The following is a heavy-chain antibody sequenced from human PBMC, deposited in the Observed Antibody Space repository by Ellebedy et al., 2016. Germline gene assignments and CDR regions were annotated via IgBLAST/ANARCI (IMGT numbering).Heavy chain of an antibody. D-gene: IGHD1-14*01. CDR3: ARHEPYYYYGMDV. CDR1: GYSFTSYW. V-gene: IGHV5-51*01. J-gene: IGHJ6*02. Sequence: GESLKISCKGSGYSFTSYWIGWVRQVPGKGLEWMGIIYPGDSDTRYSPSFQGQVTISADKSISTAYLQWSSLKASDTAMYYCARHEPYYYYGMDVWGQGTTVSVAS. CDR2: IYPGDSDT.